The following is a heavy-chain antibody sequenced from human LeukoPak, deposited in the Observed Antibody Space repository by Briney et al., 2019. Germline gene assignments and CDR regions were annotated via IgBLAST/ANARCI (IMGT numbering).Heavy chain of an antibody. CDR1: GYTFTGYY. Sequence: ASVKVSCKASGYTFTGYYMHWVRQAPGQGLEWVGWINPNSGGTNYAQKFQGRVTMTRDTSISTAYMELSRLRSDDTAVYYCARGKIVVVPAGRGKNWFDPWGQGTLVTVSS. V-gene: IGHV1-2*02. CDR3: ARGKIVVVPAGRGKNWFDP. D-gene: IGHD2-2*01. J-gene: IGHJ5*02. CDR2: INPNSGGT.